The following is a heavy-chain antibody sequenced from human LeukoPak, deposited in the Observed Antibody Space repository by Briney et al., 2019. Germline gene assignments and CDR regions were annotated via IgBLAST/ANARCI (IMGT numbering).Heavy chain of an antibody. CDR3: ARAGDGYNGDLDY. D-gene: IGHD5-24*01. CDR2: IYTSGST. V-gene: IGHV4-61*02. CDR1: GGSISSGSYY. J-gene: IGHJ4*02. Sequence: SETLSLTCTVSGGSISSGSYYWRWLRQPAGKGLEWIGRIYTSGSTNYNPSLKSRITISVDTSKNQFSLKLSSVTAADTAVYYCARAGDGYNGDLDYWGQGTLVTVSS.